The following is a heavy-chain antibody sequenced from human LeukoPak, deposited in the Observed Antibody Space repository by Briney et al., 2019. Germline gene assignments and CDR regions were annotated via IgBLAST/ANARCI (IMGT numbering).Heavy chain of an antibody. Sequence: GASVKVSCKASGYTFTSYDINWVRQATGQGLEWMGWMNPNSGNTGYAQKFQGRVTMTRNTSISTAYMELSSLRSEDTAVYYCANSRGSGWFFSEDYFGYWGQGTLGTVSS. V-gene: IGHV1-8*01. CDR1: GYTFTSYD. J-gene: IGHJ4*02. CDR3: ANSRGSGWFFSEDYFGY. CDR2: MNPNSGNT. D-gene: IGHD6-19*01.